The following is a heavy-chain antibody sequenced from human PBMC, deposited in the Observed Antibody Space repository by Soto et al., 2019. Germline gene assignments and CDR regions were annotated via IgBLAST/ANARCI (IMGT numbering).Heavy chain of an antibody. CDR1: GFAFNNYG. CDR3: AREDSIIIPAVSDF. J-gene: IGHJ4*02. CDR2: ISKSDYT. Sequence: GGSLRLSCTVSGFAFNNYGINWVRQAPGQGLEWVSSISKSDYTYYSDSVKGRFTISRDNAKNSVSLQMNTLRVEDTAVYYCAREDSIIIPAVSDFWGQGTLVTSPQ. D-gene: IGHD2-2*01. V-gene: IGHV3-21*01.